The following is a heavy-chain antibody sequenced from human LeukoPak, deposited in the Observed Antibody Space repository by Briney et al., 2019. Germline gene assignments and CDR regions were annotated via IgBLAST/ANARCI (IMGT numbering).Heavy chain of an antibody. CDR2: IYYSGST. V-gene: IGHV4-59*01. D-gene: IGHD2-2*01. Sequence: PSETLSLTCTVSGGSISSYYWSWLRQPPGKGLEWIGYIYYSGSTNYNPSLKSRVTISVDTSKNQFSLKLSSVTAADTAVYYCARDESAAGFDYWGQGTLVTVSS. CDR3: ARDESAAGFDY. J-gene: IGHJ4*02. CDR1: GGSISSYY.